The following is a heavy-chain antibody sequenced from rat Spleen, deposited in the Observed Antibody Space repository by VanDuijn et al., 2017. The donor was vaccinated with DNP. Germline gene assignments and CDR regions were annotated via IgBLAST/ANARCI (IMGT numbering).Heavy chain of an antibody. V-gene: IGHV5-7*01. CDR1: GFTFSDYN. Sequence: EVQLVESGGGLVQPGRSLKLSCAASGFTFSDYNMAWVRQAPKKGLEWVASINYDGSGTYYQDSVKGRFTISRDNANSTLYLQMDSLRSEDTATYYCARQKVGFFAYWGQGTLVTVSS. CDR2: INYDGSGT. D-gene: IGHD4-4*01. CDR3: ARQKVGFFAY. J-gene: IGHJ3*01.